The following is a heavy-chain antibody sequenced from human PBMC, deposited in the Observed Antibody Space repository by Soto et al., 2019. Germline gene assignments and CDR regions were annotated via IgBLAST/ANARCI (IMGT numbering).Heavy chain of an antibody. D-gene: IGHD2-2*01. Sequence: EVQLLESGGGLVQPGGSLRLSCAASGFTFSSYAMSWVRQAPGKGLEWVSAVSGSGGSTYYADSVKGRFTISRDNSKNTLYLQMNSLRAEDTAVYYCAKDSRVPAANEGEVDWCDPWGQGTLVTVSS. CDR2: VSGSGGST. CDR3: AKDSRVPAANEGEVDWCDP. CDR1: GFTFSSYA. J-gene: IGHJ5*02. V-gene: IGHV3-23*01.